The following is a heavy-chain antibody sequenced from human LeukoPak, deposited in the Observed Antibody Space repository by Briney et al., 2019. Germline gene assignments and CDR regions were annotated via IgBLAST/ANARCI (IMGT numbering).Heavy chain of an antibody. J-gene: IGHJ4*02. CDR1: GYTFTSYD. D-gene: IGHD3-22*01. CDR2: MNPNSGNT. Sequence: ASVKVSCKASGYTFTSYDINWVRQATGQGLEWMGWMNPNSGNTGYAQKFQGRVTMTRSTSISTAYMELSSLRSEDTAVYYCARGDYYDSSGYFPLWGQGTLVTVSS. CDR3: ARGDYYDSSGYFPL. V-gene: IGHV1-8*01.